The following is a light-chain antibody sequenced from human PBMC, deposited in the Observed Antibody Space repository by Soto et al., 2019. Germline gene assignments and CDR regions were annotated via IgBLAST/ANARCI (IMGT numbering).Light chain of an antibody. CDR1: QDIGNN. CDR3: QQDFRYPLT. CDR2: AAS. J-gene: IGKJ4*01. Sequence: AIQMTQSPSSLSSSVGDRVTITCQASQDIGNNLGWYQQKPGKAPKLLIYAASNLQSGVPSRFRGSGSGTDFTLTISSLKPEDFATYYCQQDFRYPLTFGGGTKVDIK. V-gene: IGKV1-6*01.